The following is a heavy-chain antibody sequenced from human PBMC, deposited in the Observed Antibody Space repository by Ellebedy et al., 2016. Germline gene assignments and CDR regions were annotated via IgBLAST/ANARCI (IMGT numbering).Heavy chain of an antibody. CDR2: ISSSSSYI. Sequence: GGSLRLSXAASGFTFSSYSMNWVRQAPGKGLEWVSSISSSSSYIYYADSVKGRFTISRDNAKNSLYLQMNSLRAEDTAVYYCAKLGGATLIFDYWGQGTLVTVSS. D-gene: IGHD5-12*01. CDR3: AKLGGATLIFDY. CDR1: GFTFSSYS. J-gene: IGHJ4*02. V-gene: IGHV3-21*01.